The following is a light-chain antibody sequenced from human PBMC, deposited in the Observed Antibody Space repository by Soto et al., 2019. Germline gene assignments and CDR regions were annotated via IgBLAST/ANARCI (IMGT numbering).Light chain of an antibody. CDR1: SCNIGSNT. J-gene: IGLJ2*01. Sequence: QPVLTQPPSASGTPGQRVTISCSGSSCNIGSNTVNWYQQPPGTAPKLLIYSNNQRPSGVADRFSGSTSGTSASLAISGLQSDDEADYYCAAWDDSLNGVVFGGGTKLTVL. CDR3: AAWDDSLNGVV. CDR2: SNN. V-gene: IGLV1-44*01.